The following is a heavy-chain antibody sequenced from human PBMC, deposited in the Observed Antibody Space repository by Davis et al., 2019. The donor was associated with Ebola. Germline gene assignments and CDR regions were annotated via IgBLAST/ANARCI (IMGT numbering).Heavy chain of an antibody. CDR1: GGSISSSSYY. J-gene: IGHJ4*02. CDR3: AREYSRTYFDY. V-gene: IGHV4-39*02. D-gene: IGHD6-13*01. CDR2: IYYSGST. Sequence: MPSETLSLTCTVSGGSISSSSYYWVWIRQPPGKGLEWIGSIYYSGSTYYNPSLKSRVAISVGTSKNQFSLKLTSVTAADTAVYYCAREYSRTYFDYWGQGTLVTVSS.